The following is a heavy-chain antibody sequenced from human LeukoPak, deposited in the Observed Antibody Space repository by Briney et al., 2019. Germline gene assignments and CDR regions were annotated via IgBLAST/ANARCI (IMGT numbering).Heavy chain of an antibody. CDR2: INPNSGGT. J-gene: IGHJ4*02. Sequence: ASVKVSCKASGYTFTGYYMHWVRQAPGQGLEWMGWINPNSGGTNYAQKFQGRVTMTRDTSISTAYMELSRLRSDDTAMYYCARAYYYDSSGYYPGDYWGQGTLVTVSS. CDR1: GYTFTGYY. V-gene: IGHV1-2*02. D-gene: IGHD3-22*01. CDR3: ARAYYYDSSGYYPGDY.